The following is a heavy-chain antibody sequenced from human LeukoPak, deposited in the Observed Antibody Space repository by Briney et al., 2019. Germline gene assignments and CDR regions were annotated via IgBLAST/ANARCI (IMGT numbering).Heavy chain of an antibody. J-gene: IGHJ5*02. D-gene: IGHD1-26*01. V-gene: IGHV1-46*01. CDR3: ARGLLRGGGFDP. CDR2: INPSGGST. Sequence: GASVKVSCKASGYTFTMYYIHWVRQAPGQGLEWMGIINPSGGSTSYAQKFQGRVTMTRDMSTSTVYMELSSLRSEDTAVYYCARGLLRGGGFDPWGQGTLVTVSS. CDR1: GYTFTMYY.